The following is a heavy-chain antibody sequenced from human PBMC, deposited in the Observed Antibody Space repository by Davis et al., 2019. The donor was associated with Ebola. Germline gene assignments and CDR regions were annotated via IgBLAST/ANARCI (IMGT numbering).Heavy chain of an antibody. CDR3: ASCLVGATVHFDY. V-gene: IGHV4-4*02. J-gene: IGHJ4*02. CDR1: GGSISSSNW. D-gene: IGHD1-26*01. CDR2: IYHSGST. Sequence: SETLSLTCAVSGGSISSSNWWSWVRQPPGKGLEWIGEIYHSGSTNYNPSLKSRVTISVDKSKNQFSLKLSSVTAADTAVYYCASCLVGATVHFDYWGQGTLVTVSS.